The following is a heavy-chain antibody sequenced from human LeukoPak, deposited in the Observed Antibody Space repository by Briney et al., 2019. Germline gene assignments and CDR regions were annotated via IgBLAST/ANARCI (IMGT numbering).Heavy chain of an antibody. J-gene: IGHJ6*03. CDR1: GFTFSDYW. V-gene: IGHV3-7*03. CDR2: IETDGDQK. D-gene: IGHD1-14*01. Sequence: PGGSLRLSCIASGFTFSDYWMSWVRQAPGMGLEWVANIETDGDQKNYVDSVKGRFTISRDNAKNSLHLQMSSLRAEDTALYYCAKESLDHIYSYYMDVWGKGTTVTVSS. CDR3: AKESLDHIYSYYMDV.